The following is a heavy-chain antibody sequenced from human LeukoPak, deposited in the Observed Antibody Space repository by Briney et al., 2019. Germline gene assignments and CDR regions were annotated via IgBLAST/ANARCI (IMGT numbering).Heavy chain of an antibody. CDR1: GFTFSSYS. J-gene: IGHJ6*03. Sequence: PGGSLRLSCAASGFTFSSYSLNWVRQAPGKGLEWVSSISSSSSYIYYADSEKGRFTISRDNAKNSMYLQMNSLRAEDTAVYYCARDRSGQWLVTDYMDVWGKGTTVTVSS. D-gene: IGHD6-19*01. CDR3: ARDRSGQWLVTDYMDV. V-gene: IGHV3-21*01. CDR2: ISSSSSYI.